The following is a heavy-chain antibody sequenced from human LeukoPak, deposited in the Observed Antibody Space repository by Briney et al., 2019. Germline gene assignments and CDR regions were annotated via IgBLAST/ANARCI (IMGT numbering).Heavy chain of an antibody. V-gene: IGHV4-39*01. Sequence: LRLSCAASGFTFSIYGMHWVRQPPGKGLEWIGSIYYSGSTHYNPSLKSRVTISVDTSKNQLSLKLSSVTAADTAVYYCARHSTVIVNWFDPWGRGTLVTVSS. D-gene: IGHD4-17*01. CDR2: IYYSGST. CDR1: GFTFSIYG. J-gene: IGHJ5*02. CDR3: ARHSTVIVNWFDP.